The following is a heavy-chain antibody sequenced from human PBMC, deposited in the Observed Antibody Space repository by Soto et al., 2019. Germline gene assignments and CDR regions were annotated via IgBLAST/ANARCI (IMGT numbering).Heavy chain of an antibody. CDR3: VRATYFSDSSGYTRCLDY. CDR2: SRDKPQGYST. J-gene: IGHJ4*02. Sequence: GVSLRLPCACSGFNLSDDYIDWFRQSTGKGLEWVGRSRDKPQGYSTAYAASVKGRFTTSRDESKNSAYLQMNSLKTEDTAVYYCVRATYFSDSSGYTRCLDYWGQGNLVTVSS. V-gene: IGHV3-72*01. D-gene: IGHD3-22*01. CDR1: GFNLSDDY.